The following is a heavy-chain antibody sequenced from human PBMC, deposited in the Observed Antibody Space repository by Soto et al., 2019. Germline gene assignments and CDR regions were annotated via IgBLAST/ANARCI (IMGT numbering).Heavy chain of an antibody. Sequence: ASVKVSCKTSGYTFTAYYMHWVRQAPGQGLQWMGWIDPSSGDTKYAQTFQGRVSMTGDTSISTAYMELSRLRSDDTAVYYCARGRVAAPLLAYWGQGTLVTVSS. CDR2: IDPSSGDT. CDR3: ARGRVAAPLLAY. J-gene: IGHJ4*02. D-gene: IGHD6-6*01. CDR1: GYTFTAYY. V-gene: IGHV1-2*02.